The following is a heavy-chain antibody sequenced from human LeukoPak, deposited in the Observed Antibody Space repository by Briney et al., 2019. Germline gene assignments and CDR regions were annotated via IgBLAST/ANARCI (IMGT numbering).Heavy chain of an antibody. Sequence: PGGSLRLSCAASGFTFSSYAMHWVRQAPGKGLEWVAVISYDGSNKYYADSVKGRFTISRDNSKNTLYLQMNSLRAEDTAVYYCARETLQTDYYMDVWGKGTTVTVSS. D-gene: IGHD1-1*01. CDR1: GFTFSSYA. J-gene: IGHJ6*03. V-gene: IGHV3-30*04. CDR2: ISYDGSNK. CDR3: ARETLQTDYYMDV.